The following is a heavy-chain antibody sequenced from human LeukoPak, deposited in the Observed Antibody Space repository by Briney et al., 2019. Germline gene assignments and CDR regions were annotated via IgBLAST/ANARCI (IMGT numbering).Heavy chain of an antibody. J-gene: IGHJ4*02. Sequence: PSETLSLTRTVSGGSISSSTYYWGWIREPPGKGLEWIGSINYSGSTYYNPSLKSRVTILVDTSKNQFFLKLSSVTAADTAVYYCARQWFFWGQGTLVTVSS. CDR3: ARQWFF. CDR2: INYSGST. CDR1: GGSISSSTYY. D-gene: IGHD3-10*01. V-gene: IGHV4-39*01.